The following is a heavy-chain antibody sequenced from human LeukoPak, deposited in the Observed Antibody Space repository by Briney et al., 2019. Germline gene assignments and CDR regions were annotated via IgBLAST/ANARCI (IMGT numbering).Heavy chain of an antibody. J-gene: IGHJ4*02. CDR1: GGSISSYY. CDR3: ARNRWGLDD. CDR2: GHYSGST. V-gene: IGHV4-59*01. D-gene: IGHD7-27*01. Sequence: SETLSLTCTVSGGSISSYYWTWIRQPPGKGLEWIGFGHYSGSTNYNPSLRSRVTVSVDTSGNQFSLGLTSVTAADTAVYYCARNRWGLDDWGQGTLVTVSS.